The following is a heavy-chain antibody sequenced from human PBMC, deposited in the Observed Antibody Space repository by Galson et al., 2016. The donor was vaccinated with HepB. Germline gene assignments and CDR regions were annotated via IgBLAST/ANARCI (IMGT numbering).Heavy chain of an antibody. V-gene: IGHV4-39*02. CDR2: MSYRGTT. CDR3: TRTFPWFGQASNYFDL. D-gene: IGHD3-10*01. Sequence: ETLSLTCAVSGDSVTTSNYYCGWIHQPPGKRLELIATMSYRGTTYYSPSPETRVTVSVDTSKNHFSLALHSVTAADTAVYFCTRTFPWFGQASNYFDLWGRGTLVTVSP. CDR1: GDSVTTSNYY. J-gene: IGHJ4*02.